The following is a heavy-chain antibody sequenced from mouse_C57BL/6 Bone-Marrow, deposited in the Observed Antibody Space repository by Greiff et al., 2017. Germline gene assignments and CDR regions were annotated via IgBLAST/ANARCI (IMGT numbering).Heavy chain of an antibody. Sequence: VQLVESGAELARPGASGKLSCKASGYTFTSSGISWVKQRTGQGLEWIGEIYPRSGNTYYNEKFKGKATLTADKSSSTAYMELRSLTSEDSAVYFCARERSSGYLAYWGQGTLVTVSA. D-gene: IGHD3-2*02. J-gene: IGHJ3*01. CDR3: ARERSSGYLAY. CDR1: GYTFTSSG. CDR2: IYPRSGNT. V-gene: IGHV1-81*01.